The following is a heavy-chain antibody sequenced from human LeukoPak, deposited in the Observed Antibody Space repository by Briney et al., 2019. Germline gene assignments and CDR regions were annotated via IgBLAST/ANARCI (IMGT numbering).Heavy chain of an antibody. CDR2: INSDGSST. J-gene: IGHJ3*02. V-gene: IGHV3-74*01. CDR1: GFTFSSYW. D-gene: IGHD3-22*01. CDR3: VSSSGYYLYYAFDI. Sequence: GGSLRLSCAASGFTFSSYWMHWVRQAPGKGLVWVSRINSDGSSTSYADSVKGRFTISRDNAKNTLYLQMNSLRAEDTAVYYCVSSSGYYLYYAFDIWGQGTMVTVSS.